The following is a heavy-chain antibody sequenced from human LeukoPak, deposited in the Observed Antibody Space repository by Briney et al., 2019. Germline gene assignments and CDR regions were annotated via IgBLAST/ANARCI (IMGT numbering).Heavy chain of an antibody. CDR1: GFTFNTYT. V-gene: IGHV3-48*01. Sequence: GGSLRLSCAASGFTFNTYTMNWVRQAPGKGLEWVSYISGSSGIIDYADSVRGRFTISRDNAKNSLYLQMNSLRAEDTAVYYCAKDPRQWPTAFDYWGQGTLVTVSS. J-gene: IGHJ4*02. CDR2: ISGSSGII. D-gene: IGHD6-19*01. CDR3: AKDPRQWPTAFDY.